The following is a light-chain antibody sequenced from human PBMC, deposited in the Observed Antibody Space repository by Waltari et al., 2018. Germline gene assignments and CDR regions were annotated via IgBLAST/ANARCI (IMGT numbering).Light chain of an antibody. CDR3: QQYTNYSRT. Sequence: DIQMTQSPSTLSASVGDTVTITCRASQDILPWLAWYQQKPGNAPKLLVYDASNLEDGVPSRFSGTESGTEFTLTITNLQPDDSGTYYCQQYTNYSRTFGQGTKVEIK. CDR1: QDILPW. CDR2: DAS. J-gene: IGKJ1*01. V-gene: IGKV1-5*01.